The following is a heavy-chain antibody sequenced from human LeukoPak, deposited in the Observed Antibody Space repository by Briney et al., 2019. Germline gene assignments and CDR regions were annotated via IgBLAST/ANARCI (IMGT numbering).Heavy chain of an antibody. J-gene: IGHJ5*02. CDR3: ARRGAVAGMTNWFDP. V-gene: IGHV5-51*01. CDR1: GYSFTSYW. Sequence: GESLKISCKASGYSFTSYWIGWVRQIPGKGLEWMGIIYPGDSDTRHSPSFQGQVTISADKSISTAYLQWSSLKAADTAMYYCARRGAVAGMTNWFDPWGEGTLVTVSS. CDR2: IYPGDSDT. D-gene: IGHD6-19*01.